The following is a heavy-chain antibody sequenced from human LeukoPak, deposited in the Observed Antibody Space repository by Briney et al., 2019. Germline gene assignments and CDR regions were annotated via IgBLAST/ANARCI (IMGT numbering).Heavy chain of an antibody. Sequence: GGSLRLSCAASGFIFKNYGMHWVRQAPGKGLEWVAVISYEGRSEYYADSVKGRFTISRDNSKNTLYLQMNSLRAEDTAVYYCAKVTYHSSSYGFFDYWGQGTLVTVSS. V-gene: IGHV3-30*18. CDR1: GFIFKNYG. D-gene: IGHD6-13*01. CDR3: AKVTYHSSSYGFFDY. J-gene: IGHJ4*02. CDR2: ISYEGRSE.